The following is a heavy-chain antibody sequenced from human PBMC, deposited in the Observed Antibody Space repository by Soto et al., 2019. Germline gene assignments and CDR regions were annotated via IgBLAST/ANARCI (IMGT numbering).Heavy chain of an antibody. V-gene: IGHV3-7*01. Sequence: EVHMVESGGGLVQPGGSLRLSCAASGFSISDYWMSWVRQAPGKGLEWVGNINEDGSEENYVDSVKGRFTISRDNARNSLYLQMYSLRVEDTAVYYCCHTWVGGQGTLVTVSS. J-gene: IGHJ4*02. D-gene: IGHD1-26*01. CDR3: CHTWV. CDR2: INEDGSEE. CDR1: GFSISDYW.